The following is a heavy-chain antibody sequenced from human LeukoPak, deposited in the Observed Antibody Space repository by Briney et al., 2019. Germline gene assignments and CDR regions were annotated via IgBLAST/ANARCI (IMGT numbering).Heavy chain of an antibody. V-gene: IGHV3-23*01. J-gene: IGHJ4*02. CDR2: ITGSGGST. CDR3: AIVDYTSL. CDR1: GVTFSTYA. D-gene: IGHD4-11*01. Sequence: GGSLRLSCAVSGVTFSTYAMTWARQAPGKGLEWVSGITGSGGSTSYADSVKGRFTISRDNAKNSLYLQMNSLKDGDSSVYYCAIVDYTSLWGQGTLVTVSS.